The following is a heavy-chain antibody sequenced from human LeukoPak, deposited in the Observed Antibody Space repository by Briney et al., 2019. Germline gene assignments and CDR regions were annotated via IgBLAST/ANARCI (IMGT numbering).Heavy chain of an antibody. J-gene: IGHJ4*02. Sequence: SETLSLTCTVSGGSLIGYYWAWVRQSAGQAPEWIGRFYRPDSVSYNPSLKSRATMSVDMSKKQFSLKLSSVTAADTAVYYCARFPIRDRNFDYWGQGTLVTVSS. CDR1: GGSLIGYY. V-gene: IGHV4-4*07. CDR3: ARFPIRDRNFDY. CDR2: FYRPDSV.